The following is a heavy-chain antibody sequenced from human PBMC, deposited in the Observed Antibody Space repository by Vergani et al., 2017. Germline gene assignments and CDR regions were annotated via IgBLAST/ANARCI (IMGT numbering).Heavy chain of an antibody. J-gene: IGHJ4*01. CDR2: IKSDGRT. CDR1: GFRVTTYY. CDR3: TRSECSGTTCYGHYFDL. D-gene: IGHD2-15*01. Sequence: EVELLESGGGLAQPGGSLRVSCSASGFRVTTYYMSWVRQAPGKGLEWVSVIKSDGRTSYAESMRGRFTISRDTSRNAVYLQMNILRVEDTGVYYCTRSECSGTTCYGHYFDLWGHGILVTVSS. V-gene: IGHV3-66*02.